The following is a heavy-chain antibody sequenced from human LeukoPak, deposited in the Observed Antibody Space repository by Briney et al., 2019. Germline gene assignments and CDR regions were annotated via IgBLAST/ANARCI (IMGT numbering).Heavy chain of an antibody. V-gene: IGHV4-39*07. CDR2: IYYSGST. Sequence: PSDTLSLTCTVSGGSISSSSYYWRWLRQPPGTAPVRMGSIYYSGSTYYNPSLKSRVTISVDTSKNQFSLKLSSVTAADTAVYYCASTIFGVGTGDAFDIWGQGTMVTVSS. CDR1: GGSISSSSYY. CDR3: ASTIFGVGTGDAFDI. D-gene: IGHD3-3*01. J-gene: IGHJ3*02.